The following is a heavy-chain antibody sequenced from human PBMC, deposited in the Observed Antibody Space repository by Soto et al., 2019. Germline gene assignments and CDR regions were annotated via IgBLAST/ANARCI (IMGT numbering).Heavy chain of an antibody. CDR2: INHSGST. D-gene: IGHD3-16*02. CDR1: GGSFSGYY. Sequence: LSLTCAVYGGSFSGYYWSWIRQPPGKGLEWIGEINHSGSTNYNPSLKSRVTISVDTSKNQFSLKLSSVTAADTAVYYCARAPETPPIVRVVVPYFFDSWGQGTLVTVSS. V-gene: IGHV4-34*01. CDR3: ARAPETPPIVRVVVPYFFDS. J-gene: IGHJ4*02.